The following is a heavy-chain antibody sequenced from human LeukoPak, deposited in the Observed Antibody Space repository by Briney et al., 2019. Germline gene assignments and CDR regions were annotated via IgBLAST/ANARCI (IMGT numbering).Heavy chain of an antibody. D-gene: IGHD6-13*01. J-gene: IGHJ4*02. CDR3: ARESHIVAAADRTGGFDY. V-gene: IGHV4-31*03. CDR1: GGSISSGGYY. Sequence: PSQTLSLTCTVSGGSISSGGYYWSWLRQHPGKGLEWIGYIYYSGSTYYNPSLKSRVTISVNTSKNQFSLKLSSVTAADTAVYYCARESHIVAAADRTGGFDYWGQGTLVTVSS. CDR2: IYYSGST.